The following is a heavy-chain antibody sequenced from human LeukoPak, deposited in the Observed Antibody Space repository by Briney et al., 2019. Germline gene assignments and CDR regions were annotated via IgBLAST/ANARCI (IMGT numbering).Heavy chain of an antibody. CDR2: ITGTSDST. V-gene: IGHV3-23*01. D-gene: IGHD6-6*01. J-gene: IGHJ4*02. Sequence: RGSLRLSCAASGFSFSSYVMSWVRQAQGKGLEWVSAITGTSDSTYYADSVKGRFTISRDNSKNTLFLRVHSLRAEDTAVYYCAKGSAAARPYYFDYWGQGILVTVSS. CDR1: GFSFSSYV. CDR3: AKGSAAARPYYFDY.